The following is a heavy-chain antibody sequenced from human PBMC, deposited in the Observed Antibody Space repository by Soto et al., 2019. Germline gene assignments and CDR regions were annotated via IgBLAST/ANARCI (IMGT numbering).Heavy chain of an antibody. CDR2: IRSSSSSI. D-gene: IGHD3-9*01. V-gene: IGHV3-21*01. Sequence: GGSLRLSCAASGFSFSTYSMNWVRQAPGKGLEWVSSIRSSSSSIYYADSVKGRFTISRDNAKNSLYLQMNNLRAEDTAVYYCARDANYDILTGYPYGRAFDYWGQATQVTVSS. CDR3: ARDANYDILTGYPYGRAFDY. J-gene: IGHJ4*02. CDR1: GFSFSTYS.